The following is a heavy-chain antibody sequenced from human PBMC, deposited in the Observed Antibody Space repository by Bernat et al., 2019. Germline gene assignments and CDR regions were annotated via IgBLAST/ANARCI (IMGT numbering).Heavy chain of an antibody. D-gene: IGHD4-23*01. CDR1: GFIFSDSV. CDR2: IRTKSNNYAT. J-gene: IGHJ5*02. CDR3: TAAVGTSSYNWFDP. V-gene: IGHV3-73*01. Sequence: EVQLLESGGGLVQPGGSLKLSCAASGFIFSDSVMHWVRQASGKGPEWVGRIRTKSNNYATAYAASVKGRFTISRDDSKNTAFLQMDSLKTEDAAIYYCTAAVGTSSYNWFDPWGPGTLVTVSS.